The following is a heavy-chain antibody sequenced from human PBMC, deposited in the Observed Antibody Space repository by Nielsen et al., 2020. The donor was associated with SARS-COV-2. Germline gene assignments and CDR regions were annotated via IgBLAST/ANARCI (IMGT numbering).Heavy chain of an antibody. D-gene: IGHD2-21*02. CDR3: ARDRGYCGGDCYSLNYFDY. J-gene: IGHJ4*02. CDR1: GYTFTSYG. CDR2: ISAYNGNT. V-gene: IGHV1-18*01. Sequence: ASVKVSCKASGYTFTSYGISWVRQAPGQGLEWMGWISAYNGNTNYAQKLQGRVTMTTDTSTSTAYMELRSLRSDDTAVYYCARDRGYCGGDCYSLNYFDYWGQGTLVTVSS.